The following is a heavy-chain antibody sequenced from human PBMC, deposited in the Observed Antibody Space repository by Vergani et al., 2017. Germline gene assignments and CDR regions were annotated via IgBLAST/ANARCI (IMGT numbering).Heavy chain of an antibody. CDR1: GYTFTSYA. J-gene: IGHJ3*02. CDR2: INAGNGNT. D-gene: IGHD6-6*01. Sequence: QVQLVQSGAEVKKPRASVKVSCKASGYTFTSYAMHWVRQAPGQRLEWMGWINAGNGNTNYAQKLQGRVTMTTATSTRTAYMELRSLRSDDTAVYYCARGNPQVRARTGHGSFDIGSQGTMVTVSS. CDR3: ARGNPQVRARTGHGSFDI. V-gene: IGHV1-3*01.